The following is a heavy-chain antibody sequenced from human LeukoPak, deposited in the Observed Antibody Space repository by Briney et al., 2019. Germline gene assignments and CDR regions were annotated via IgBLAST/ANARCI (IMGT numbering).Heavy chain of an antibody. CDR3: AKDSWNDDSVDY. CDR2: ISGSGGST. V-gene: IGHV3-23*01. J-gene: IGHJ4*02. CDR1: GFTFSSYG. D-gene: IGHD1-1*01. Sequence: GGSLRLSCAASGFTFSSYGMSWVSQAPGKGLEWVSAISGSGGSTYYADSVKGRFTISRDNSKNTLYLQMNSLRAEDTAVYYCAKDSWNDDSVDYWGQGTLVTVSS.